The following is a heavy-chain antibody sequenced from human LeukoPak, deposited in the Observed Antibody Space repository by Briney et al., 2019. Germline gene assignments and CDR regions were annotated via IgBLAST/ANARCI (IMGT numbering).Heavy chain of an antibody. Sequence: QSGPGLVNPSPPLSLTCTISGERVSSNSAAGNWIRQSPSRGLEWLGKTYYRAKWYTNYARSMKKGITINPDTSKNQFSLQLNSVTPEDTAVYYCARGYGYYFDYWGQGTLVTVSP. V-gene: IGHV6-1*01. CDR3: ARGYGYYFDY. CDR1: GERVSSNSAA. CDR2: TYYRAKWYT. J-gene: IGHJ4*02. D-gene: IGHD5-18*01.